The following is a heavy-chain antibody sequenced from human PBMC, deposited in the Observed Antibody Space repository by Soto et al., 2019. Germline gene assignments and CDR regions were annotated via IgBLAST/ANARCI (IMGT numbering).Heavy chain of an antibody. CDR3: AREGPAPYYYGMDV. J-gene: IGHJ6*02. CDR1: GYSLTTYG. Sequence: GASVKVSCKTSGYSLTTYGISWVRQAPGQGLEWMGWISGYNGNTNYAQNLQGRVTMTTDTSTSTAYMELRSLRSDDTAVYYCAREGPAPYYYGMDVWGQGSTVPVSS. CDR2: ISGYNGNT. V-gene: IGHV1-18*01.